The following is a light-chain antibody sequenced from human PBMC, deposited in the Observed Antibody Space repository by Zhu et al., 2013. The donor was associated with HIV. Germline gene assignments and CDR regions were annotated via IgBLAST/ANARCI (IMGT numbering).Light chain of an antibody. CDR3: AAWDDRLTGWA. CDR2: SFN. CDR1: GPNIGAHT. V-gene: IGLV1-44*01. J-gene: IGLJ3*02. Sequence: QSVLTQPPSASATPGQRVTISCSGSGPNIGAHTVSWFQQVPGTAPKLLIYSFNQRASGVPDRFSGSKSGTSASLAISGLQSEDEADYYCAAWDDRLTGWAFGGGTRLTVL.